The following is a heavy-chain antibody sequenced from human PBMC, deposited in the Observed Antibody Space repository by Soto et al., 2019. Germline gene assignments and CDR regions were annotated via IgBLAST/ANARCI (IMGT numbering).Heavy chain of an antibody. J-gene: IGHJ5*02. CDR1: GGTFSSYA. Sequence: QVQLVQSGAEVKKPGYSVKVSCKASGGTFSSYAISWVRQAPGQGREWMGGIIPIFGTANYAQKFQDRVTITADESTSTAYMELSSRRSEDTAVYYCARGKAAAGSCWFDPWGQGTVVTVSS. V-gene: IGHV1-69*01. CDR2: IIPIFGTA. CDR3: ARGKAAAGSCWFDP. D-gene: IGHD6-13*01.